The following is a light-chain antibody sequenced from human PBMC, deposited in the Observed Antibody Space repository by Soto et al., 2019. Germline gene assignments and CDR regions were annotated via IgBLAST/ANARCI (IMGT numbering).Light chain of an antibody. CDR3: MQALQSLT. J-gene: IGKJ5*01. V-gene: IGKV2-28*01. CDR2: FGS. CDR1: QILLYNNTYNY. Sequence: IVVTQSPVTLPAHPGEPASISHRDSQILLYNNTYNYLDWYVQKPGQSPQLLIYFGSNRAPGVPDRFSGSGSGTDFTLKINRVEAEDVGTYYCMQALQSLTFGQGARLEIK.